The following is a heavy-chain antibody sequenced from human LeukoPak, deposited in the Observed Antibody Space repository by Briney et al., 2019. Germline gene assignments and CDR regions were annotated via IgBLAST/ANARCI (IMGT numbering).Heavy chain of an antibody. J-gene: IGHJ4*02. CDR2: ISGNGGST. CDR3: VKARYSSTWEPFGY. Sequence: GGSLRLSCSASGFTFNSYAMHWVRQAPGKGLEYVSSISGNGGSTYYADSVKGRFTISRDNSENTVYLQMSSLRAEDTAVYYCVKARYSSTWEPFGYWGQGTLVTVSS. CDR1: GFTFNSYA. V-gene: IGHV3-64D*09. D-gene: IGHD6-13*01.